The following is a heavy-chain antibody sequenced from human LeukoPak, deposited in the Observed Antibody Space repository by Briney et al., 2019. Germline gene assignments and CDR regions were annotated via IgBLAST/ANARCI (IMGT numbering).Heavy chain of an antibody. CDR1: GFTFSSYA. CDR3: ARGDYSNYDPVTDV. Sequence: TGRSLRLSCAASGFTFSSYAMHWVRQAPGKGLEWVAVISYDGSNKYYADSVKGRFTISGDNSKNTLYLQMNSLRAEDTAVYYCARGDYSNYDPVTDVWGQGTTVTVSS. V-gene: IGHV3-30-3*01. CDR2: ISYDGSNK. D-gene: IGHD4-11*01. J-gene: IGHJ6*02.